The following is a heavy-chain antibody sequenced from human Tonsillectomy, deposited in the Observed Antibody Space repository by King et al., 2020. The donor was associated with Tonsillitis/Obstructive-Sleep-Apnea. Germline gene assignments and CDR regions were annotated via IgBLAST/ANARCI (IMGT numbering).Heavy chain of an antibody. D-gene: IGHD2-2*02. Sequence: VQLVESGGGLIQPGGSLRLSCAASGFTVSSNYMSWARQAPGKGLEWVSVIYSGGSTYYADSVKGRFTISRDNSKNTLYLQMNSLRAEDTAVYYCARGYCSSTSCYTGFYYYYYMDVWGKGTTVTVSS. CDR3: ARGYCSSTSCYTGFYYYYYMDV. CDR2: IYSGGST. J-gene: IGHJ6*03. V-gene: IGHV3-53*01. CDR1: GFTVSSNY.